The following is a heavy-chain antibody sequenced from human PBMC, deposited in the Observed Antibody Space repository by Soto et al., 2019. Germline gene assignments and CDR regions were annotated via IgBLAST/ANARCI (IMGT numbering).Heavy chain of an antibody. CDR1: GFTFSNAW. D-gene: IGHD5-12*01. V-gene: IGHV3-15*01. CDR3: TTDRGPHWRGGYDWDY. CDR2: IKSKTDGGTT. Sequence: GGSLRLSCAASGFTFSNAWMSWVRQAPGKGLEWVGRIKSKTDGGTTDYAAPVKGRFTISRDDSKNTLYPQMNSLKTEDTAVYYCTTDRGPHWRGGYDWDYWGQGTLVTVSS. J-gene: IGHJ4*02.